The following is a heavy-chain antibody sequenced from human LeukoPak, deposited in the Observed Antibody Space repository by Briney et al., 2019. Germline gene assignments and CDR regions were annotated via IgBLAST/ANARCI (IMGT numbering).Heavy chain of an antibody. V-gene: IGHV3-48*01. Sequence: GGSLRLSCAASGFTFSSYSMNWVRQAPGKGLEWVSYISSSSSTIYYADSVKGRFTISRDSSRNTLFLHMNTLRAEDTAIYYCAKDRTVGASYWYFDLWGRGTLVTVSS. CDR3: AKDRTVGASYWYFDL. J-gene: IGHJ2*01. D-gene: IGHD1-26*01. CDR1: GFTFSSYS. CDR2: ISSSSSTI.